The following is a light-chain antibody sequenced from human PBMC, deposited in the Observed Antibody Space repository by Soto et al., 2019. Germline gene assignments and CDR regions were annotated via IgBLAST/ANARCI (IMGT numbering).Light chain of an antibody. CDR1: QSVSTTY. CDR2: GAS. Sequence: EIVLTQSPGTLSLSPGERATLSCRASQSVSTTYLAWYQQKPGQAPRLLIYGASSRATGIPDRFSGSGSGTDFTLTISSLEPDDFAVYYCQQYGTSPTTFGPGTKVDIK. CDR3: QQYGTSPTT. V-gene: IGKV3-20*01. J-gene: IGKJ3*01.